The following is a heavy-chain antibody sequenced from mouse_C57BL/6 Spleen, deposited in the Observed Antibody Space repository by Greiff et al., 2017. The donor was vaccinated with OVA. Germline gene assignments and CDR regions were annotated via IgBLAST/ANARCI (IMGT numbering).Heavy chain of an antibody. CDR1: GFTFSDYG. V-gene: IGHV5-17*01. CDR3: ARRRDYDVYAMDY. CDR2: ISSGSSTI. J-gene: IGHJ4*01. Sequence: EVQRVESGGGLVKPGGSLKLSCAASGFTFSDYGMHWVRQAPEKGLEWVAYISSGSSTIYYADTVKGRFTISRDNAKNTLFLQMTSLRSEDAAMYYCARRRDYDVYAMDYWGQGTSVTVSS. D-gene: IGHD2-4*01.